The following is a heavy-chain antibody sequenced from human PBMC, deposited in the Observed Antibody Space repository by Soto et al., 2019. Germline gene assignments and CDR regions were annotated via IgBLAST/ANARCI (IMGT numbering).Heavy chain of an antibody. CDR3: ARWVGLPLDAFDI. V-gene: IGHV4-59*01. J-gene: IGHJ3*02. CDR1: GGSISSYY. Sequence: QVQLQESGPGLVKPSETLSLTCTVSGGSISSYYWSWIRQPPGKGLEWIGYIYYSGSTNYNPSLMSRVTISVDTSKNQFSLKLSSVTAADTAVYYCARWVGLPLDAFDIWGQGTMVTVSS. CDR2: IYYSGST.